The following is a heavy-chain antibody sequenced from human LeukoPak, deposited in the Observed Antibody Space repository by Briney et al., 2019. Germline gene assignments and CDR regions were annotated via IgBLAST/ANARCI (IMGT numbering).Heavy chain of an antibody. CDR2: VRYDGSKK. CDR3: AKEDGYATAWYFDH. CDR1: RFTFSNYG. D-gene: IGHD2-15*01. Sequence: GGSLRLSCATSRFTFSNYGMHWVRQAPGKGLEWVAFVRYDGSKKNYADSVRGRFTISRDNSKKTLYLQMDSLRPEDTAVYYCAKEDGYATAWYFDHWGQGTLVTVSS. V-gene: IGHV3-30*02. J-gene: IGHJ4*02.